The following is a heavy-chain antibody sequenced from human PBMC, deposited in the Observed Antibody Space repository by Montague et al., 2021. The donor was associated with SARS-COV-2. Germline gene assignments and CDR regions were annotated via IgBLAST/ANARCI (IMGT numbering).Heavy chain of an antibody. CDR3: VRDPAPSGSGTFYDY. J-gene: IGHJ4*02. Sequence: SETLSLTCTVSGDSVSHDFWTWIRQPPGKGLEWIGYVYYSRSSSYNPSLRDRVSIAVDTSKNQFSLRLSTVTAADTAIYYCVRDPAPSGSGTFYDYWGQGTLVAASS. CDR2: VYYSRSS. V-gene: IGHV4-59*02. CDR1: GDSVSHDF. D-gene: IGHD1-26*01.